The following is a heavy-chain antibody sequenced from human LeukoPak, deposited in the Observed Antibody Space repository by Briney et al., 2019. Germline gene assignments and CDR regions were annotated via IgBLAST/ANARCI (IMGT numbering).Heavy chain of an antibody. CDR1: GFTFSHFA. CDR2: ISYDGKRN. CDR3: VRGSKIRGVIPEGEFDY. J-gene: IGHJ4*02. Sequence: PGRSLRLSCEASGFTFSHFAMHWVRQAPNKGLEWVAVISYDGKRNCYADSVKGRFTLSRDDSKNTVYLQMNRLRAEDTAVYFCVRGSKIRGVIPEGEFDYWGQGTLVTVSS. V-gene: IGHV3-30*03. D-gene: IGHD3-10*01.